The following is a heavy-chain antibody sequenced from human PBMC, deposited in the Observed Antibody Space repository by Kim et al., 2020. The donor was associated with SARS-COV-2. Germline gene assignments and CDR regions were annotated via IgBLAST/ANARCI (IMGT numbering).Heavy chain of an antibody. J-gene: IGHJ5*02. CDR3: ARGWFEGSSPSP. V-gene: IGHV3-30*04. D-gene: IGHD3-10*01. CDR1: GFTFSSYA. CDR2: ISYDGSNK. Sequence: GGSLRLSCAASGFTFSSYAIHWVRQAPGKGLEWVAVISYDGSNKYYADSVKGRFTISRDNSKNTLYLQMNSLRAEDTAVYYCARGWFEGSSPSPWGQGTL.